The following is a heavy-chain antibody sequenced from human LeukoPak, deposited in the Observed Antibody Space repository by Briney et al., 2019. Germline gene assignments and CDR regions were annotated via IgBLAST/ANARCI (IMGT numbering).Heavy chain of an antibody. CDR1: GFTFSSYA. J-gene: IGHJ6*02. V-gene: IGHV3-23*01. CDR2: ISGGGGGT. Sequence: GGSLRLSCAASGFTFSSYAMSWVRQAPGKGLGWVSSISGGGGGTFYADSVKGRFTISRDNSKNTLYLQMNSLRAEDTAVYYCAKDLGGKPYYYYGMDVWGQGTTVTVSS. CDR3: AKDLGGKPYYYYGMDV.